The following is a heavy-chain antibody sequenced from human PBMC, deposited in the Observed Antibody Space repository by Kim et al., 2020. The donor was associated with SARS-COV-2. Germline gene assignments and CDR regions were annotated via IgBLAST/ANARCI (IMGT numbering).Heavy chain of an antibody. J-gene: IGHJ6*03. CDR3: ARSLGTSYYTDA. CDR2: IYNSGST. V-gene: IGHV4-59*01. Sequence: SETLSLTCTVSGGSISRYYWSWIRQPPGTGLEWIGYIYNSGSTNYNPSLKSVVTISLDTSKKHSPLTLTFVTAAERAVYVCARSLGTSYYTDAWGKGTT. CDR1: GGSISRYY.